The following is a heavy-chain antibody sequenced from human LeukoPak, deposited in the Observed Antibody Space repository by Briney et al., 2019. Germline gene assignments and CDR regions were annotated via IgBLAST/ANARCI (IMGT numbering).Heavy chain of an antibody. CDR3: ARDGDIVVVVAAIDY. D-gene: IGHD2-15*01. CDR2: IKQDGSEK. V-gene: IGHV3-7*03. CDR1: GFTFSSYW. Sequence: GGSLRLSCAASGFTFSSYWMSWVRQAPGKGLEWVANIKQDGSEKYYVDSVKGRSTISRDNAKNSLYLQMNSLRAEDTAVYYCARDGDIVVVVAAIDYWGQGTLVTVSS. J-gene: IGHJ4*02.